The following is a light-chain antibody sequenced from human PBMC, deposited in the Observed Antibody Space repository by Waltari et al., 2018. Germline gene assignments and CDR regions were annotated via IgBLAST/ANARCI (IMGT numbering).Light chain of an antibody. V-gene: IGLV2-14*01. CDR3: SSYTTSSAPGV. CDR2: EVS. Sequence: QSALTQPASVSGSPGQSITISCSGTDSDVGAYDFVSWYQQHPGKAPHLIIYEVSNRPSVISNRLSAAKSGNTASLTISGLQAEDEADYYCSSYTTSSAPGVFGTGTRVTVL. J-gene: IGLJ1*01. CDR1: DSDVGAYDF.